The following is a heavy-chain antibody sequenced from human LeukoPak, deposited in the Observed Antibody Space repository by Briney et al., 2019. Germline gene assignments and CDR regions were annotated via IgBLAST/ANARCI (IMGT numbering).Heavy chain of an antibody. CDR3: ASNYYGSGSFDY. CDR1: GGSISSYY. D-gene: IGHD3-10*01. Sequence: SETLFLTCTVSGGSISSYYWSWIRQPPGKGLEWIGYIYYSGSTNYNPSLKSRVTISVDTSKNQFSLKVSSVTAADTAVYYCASNYYGSGSFDYWGQGNLVTVSS. CDR2: IYYSGST. V-gene: IGHV4-59*08. J-gene: IGHJ4*02.